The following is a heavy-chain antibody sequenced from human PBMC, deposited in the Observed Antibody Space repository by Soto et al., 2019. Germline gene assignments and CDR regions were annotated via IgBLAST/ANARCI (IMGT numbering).Heavy chain of an antibody. CDR1: GGTVSSYA. D-gene: IGHD1-20*01. J-gene: IGHJ4*02. Sequence: VKVSCKASGGTVSSYAISWVRQAAGQGLEWMGGIIPIFGTANYAQKFQGRVPITADESTSTAYMELSSLRSEDTAVYYCARAGRAERYLHLDYWDQGTRVTVSS. CDR2: IIPIFGTA. CDR3: ARAGRAERYLHLDY. V-gene: IGHV1-69*13.